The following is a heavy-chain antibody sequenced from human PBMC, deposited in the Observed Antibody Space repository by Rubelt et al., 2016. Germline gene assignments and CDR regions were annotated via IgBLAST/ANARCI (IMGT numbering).Heavy chain of an antibody. D-gene: IGHD5-24*01. J-gene: IGHJ4*02. CDR3: ARTKTVEMATIPLAY. V-gene: IGHV1-69*04. CDR1: GGTFSSYA. CDR2: IIPILGIA. Sequence: QVQLVQSGAEVKKPGSSVKVSCKASGGTFSSYAISWVRQAPGQGLEWMGRIIPILGIANYAQKFQGRVTITADKSTSPAYMELSSLRSEDTAVYYCARTKTVEMATIPLAYWGQGTLVTVSS.